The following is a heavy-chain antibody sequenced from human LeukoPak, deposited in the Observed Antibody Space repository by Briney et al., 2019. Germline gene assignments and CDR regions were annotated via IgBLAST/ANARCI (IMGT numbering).Heavy chain of an antibody. CDR2: INTGGNDI. CDR3: ARSLVVGGTRPNDY. D-gene: IGHD2-15*01. CDR1: GFTFSAYW. J-gene: IGHJ4*02. Sequence: PGGSLRLSCAASGFTFSAYWMHWVRQAPGKGLVWLSRINTGGNDITYADSVKGRFTISRDNAKNTLYLQMNSLTVEDTAVYFCARSLVVGGTRPNDYWGQGTLVTVSS. V-gene: IGHV3-74*01.